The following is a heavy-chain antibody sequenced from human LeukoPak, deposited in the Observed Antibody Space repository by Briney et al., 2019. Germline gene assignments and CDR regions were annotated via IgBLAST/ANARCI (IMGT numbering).Heavy chain of an antibody. D-gene: IGHD5-12*01. CDR2: ISYDGSNK. J-gene: IGHJ6*03. V-gene: IGHV3-30*03. CDR3: ARELRYYYYYYYMDV. Sequence: GRSLRLSCAASGFTFSSYGMHWVRQAPGKGLEWVAVISYDGSNKYYADSVKGRFTISRDNSKNTLYLQMNSLRAEDTAVYYCARELRYYYYYYYMDVWGKGTTVTVSS. CDR1: GFTFSSYG.